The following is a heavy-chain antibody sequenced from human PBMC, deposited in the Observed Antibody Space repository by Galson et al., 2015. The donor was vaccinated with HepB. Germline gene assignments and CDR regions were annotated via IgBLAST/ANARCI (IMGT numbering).Heavy chain of an antibody. CDR2: ISNNGGDT. Sequence: SLRLSCAASGFTFSYYAMNWVRQAPGKGLEYVSGISNNGGDTNYADSVKGRFTISRDNSKNTLYLQMSSLRAEDTAVYYCVKDFRQGLGDPFDYWGQGTLVTVSS. J-gene: IGHJ4*02. V-gene: IGHV3-64D*06. CDR1: GFTFSYYA. CDR3: VKDFRQGLGDPFDY. D-gene: IGHD1-26*01.